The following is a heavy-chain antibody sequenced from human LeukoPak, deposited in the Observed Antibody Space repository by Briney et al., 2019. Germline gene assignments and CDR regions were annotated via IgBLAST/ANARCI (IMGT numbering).Heavy chain of an antibody. J-gene: IGHJ4*02. D-gene: IGHD3-10*01. V-gene: IGHV4-59*08. CDR3: ARHRRHYGSGSSDPFDY. CDR1: GGSISSYY. CDR2: IYYSGST. Sequence: SETLSLTCTVSGGSISSYYWSWIRLPPGKGLEWIGYIYYSGSTNYNPSLKSRVTISVDTSKNQFSLKLSSVTAADTAVYYCARHRRHYGSGSSDPFDYWGQGTLVTVSS.